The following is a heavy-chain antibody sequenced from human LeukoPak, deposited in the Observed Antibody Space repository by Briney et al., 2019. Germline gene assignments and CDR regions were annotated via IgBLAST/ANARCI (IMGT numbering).Heavy chain of an antibody. J-gene: IGHJ4*02. CDR1: GGSISSSSYY. CDR3: AYGGGWYYFDY. Sequence: PSETLSLTCTVSGGSISSSSYYWGWIRQPPGKGLEWIGSIYYSGSTYYNPSLKSRVTISVDTSKNQFSLKPSSVTAADTAVYYCAYGGGWYYFDYWGQGTLVTVSS. V-gene: IGHV4-39*01. D-gene: IGHD6-19*01. CDR2: IYYSGST.